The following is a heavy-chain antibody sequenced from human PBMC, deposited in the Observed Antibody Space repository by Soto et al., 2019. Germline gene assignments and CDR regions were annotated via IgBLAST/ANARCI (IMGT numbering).Heavy chain of an antibody. CDR1: GGSISSGGYS. J-gene: IGHJ4*02. CDR2: IYHSGST. CDR3: AAGGGLPRYY. D-gene: IGHD5-12*01. Sequence: SETLSLTCTVAGGSISSGGYSWSWIRQPPGKGLEWIGYIYHSGSTYYNPSLKSRVTISVDRSKNQFSLKLSSVTAADTAVYYCAAGGGLPRYYWGQGTLVTVSS. V-gene: IGHV4-30-2*01.